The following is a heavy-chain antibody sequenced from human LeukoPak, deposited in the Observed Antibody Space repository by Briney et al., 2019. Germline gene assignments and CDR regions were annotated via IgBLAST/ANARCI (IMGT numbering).Heavy chain of an antibody. D-gene: IGHD1-26*01. J-gene: IGHJ4*02. Sequence: ASVKVSCRVSGYTLTELSMHWVRQAPGKGLEWMGGFDPEDGETIYAQKFQGRVTMTEDTSTDTAYMELSSLRSEDTAVYYCATAYSGSYHYFDYWGQGTLVTVSS. CDR3: ATAYSGSYHYFDY. CDR1: GYTLTELS. V-gene: IGHV1-24*01. CDR2: FDPEDGET.